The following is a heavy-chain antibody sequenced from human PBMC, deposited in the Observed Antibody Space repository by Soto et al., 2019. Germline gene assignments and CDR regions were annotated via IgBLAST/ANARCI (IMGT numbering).Heavy chain of an antibody. D-gene: IGHD3-10*01. CDR2: VYWDEDK. CDR3: TRRTGGFDY. Sequence: QITLKESGPTLVKPTQTLTLTCTFSGFSLSTSGVGVGWIRQPPGKALEWLALVYWDEDKRYSPSLKSRLTITKETSKNQVVLTMTNMDPVDTATYYCTRRTGGFDYWGQGTPVTVSS. V-gene: IGHV2-5*02. J-gene: IGHJ4*02. CDR1: GFSLSTSGVG.